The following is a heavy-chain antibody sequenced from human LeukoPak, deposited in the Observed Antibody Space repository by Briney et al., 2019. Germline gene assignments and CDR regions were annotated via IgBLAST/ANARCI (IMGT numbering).Heavy chain of an antibody. CDR3: ARGHSSSWLGDYFDY. Sequence: PGGSLRLSCAASGFTFSSYGMHWVRQAPGKGLEWMAVIWYDGSNKYYADSVKGRFTISRDNSKNTLYLQMNSLRAEDTAVYYCARGHSSSWLGDYFDYWGQGTLVTVSS. V-gene: IGHV3-33*01. D-gene: IGHD6-13*01. CDR2: IWYDGSNK. J-gene: IGHJ4*02. CDR1: GFTFSSYG.